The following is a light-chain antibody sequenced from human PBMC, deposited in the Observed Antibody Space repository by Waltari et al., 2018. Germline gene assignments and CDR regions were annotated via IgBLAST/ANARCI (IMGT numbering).Light chain of an antibody. J-gene: IGKJ2*01. CDR1: QSVSSY. Sequence: EIVLTQSPATLSLSPGESATLSCRASQSVSSYLAWYQQKPGQAPRLLIYDAYNRATGIPARFSGSGSGTDFTLTISSLEPEDFAVYYCQQRSNWPPGVYTFGQGTKLEIK. CDR2: DAY. CDR3: QQRSNWPPGVYT. V-gene: IGKV3-11*01.